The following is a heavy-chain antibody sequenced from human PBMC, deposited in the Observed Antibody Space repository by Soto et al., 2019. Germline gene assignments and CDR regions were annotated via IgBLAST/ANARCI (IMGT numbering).Heavy chain of an antibody. CDR1: GFTYSTYT. CDR2: ISYDGNNK. D-gene: IGHD1-26*01. CDR3: VKPGSYSYYFDY. Sequence: PGGSLRLSCAASGFTYSTYTMHWVRQAPGKGLEWVAVISYDGNNKFYADSVKGRFTISRDSTKQTLYLQMNSLRAEDTAVYYCVKPGSYSYYFDYSGQGTLVTVSS. V-gene: IGHV3-30-3*01. J-gene: IGHJ4*02.